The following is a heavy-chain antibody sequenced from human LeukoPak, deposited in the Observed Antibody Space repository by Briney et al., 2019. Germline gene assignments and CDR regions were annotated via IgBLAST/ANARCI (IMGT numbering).Heavy chain of an antibody. Sequence: GGSPRLSCAASGISFRNEWMSWVRQAPGKGLEWVANINQDGSERHYADSVKGRFTISRDNAKNSVYLQMDRLRAEDTSMYYCARKARYAMDVWGQGTTVTVSS. CDR3: ARKARYAMDV. CDR1: GISFRNEW. J-gene: IGHJ6*02. V-gene: IGHV3-7*01. CDR2: INQDGSER.